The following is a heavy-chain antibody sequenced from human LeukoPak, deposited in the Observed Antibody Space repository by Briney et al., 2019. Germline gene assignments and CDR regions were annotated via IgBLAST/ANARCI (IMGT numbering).Heavy chain of an antibody. Sequence: SETLSLTCTVSGGSISSGTYYWSWIQQPAGKGLEWIGRIYISGSTNYNPSLKSRVTISVDTSKNQFSLKLSSVTAADTAVYYCARDGYCSSTSCYDAFDIWGQGTMVTVSS. CDR2: IYISGST. V-gene: IGHV4-61*02. J-gene: IGHJ3*02. CDR3: ARDGYCSSTSCYDAFDI. CDR1: GGSISSGTYY. D-gene: IGHD2-2*01.